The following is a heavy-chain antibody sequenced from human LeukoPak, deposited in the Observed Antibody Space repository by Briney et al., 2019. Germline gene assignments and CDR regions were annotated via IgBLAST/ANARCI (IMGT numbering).Heavy chain of an antibody. Sequence: ASVKVSCKVSGYTLTELSMHWVRQAPGKGLEWMGGFDPEDGETIYAQKFQGRVTMTEDTSTDTAYMELSSLRSEDTAVYYCATGPVGATNFDYWGQGTLVTVSS. D-gene: IGHD1-26*01. CDR2: FDPEDGET. CDR3: ATGPVGATNFDY. CDR1: GYTLTELS. V-gene: IGHV1-24*01. J-gene: IGHJ4*02.